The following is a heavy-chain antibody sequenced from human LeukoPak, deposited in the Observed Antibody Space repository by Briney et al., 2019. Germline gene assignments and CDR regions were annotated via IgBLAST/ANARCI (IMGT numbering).Heavy chain of an antibody. CDR3: ASVNWWKPDY. CDR1: GFTFSSYS. V-gene: IGHV3-48*04. Sequence: GGFLRLSCAASGFTFSSYSMNWVRQAPGKGLEWVSYISSSSSTIYYADSVKGRFTISRDNAKNSLYLQMNSLRAEDTAVYYCASVNWWKPDYWGQGTLVTVSS. CDR2: ISSSSSTI. D-gene: IGHD2-15*01. J-gene: IGHJ4*02.